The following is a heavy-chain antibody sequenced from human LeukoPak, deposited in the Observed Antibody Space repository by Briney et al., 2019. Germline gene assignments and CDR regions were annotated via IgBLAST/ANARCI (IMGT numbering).Heavy chain of an antibody. J-gene: IGHJ4*02. CDR3: ARDEGGWNFDY. V-gene: IGHV3-66*02. Sequence: GGSLRLSCAASGFTVSSNYMSWVRQAPGKGLEWVSVIYSGGNTHYADSVKGRFTISRDDSKNTLYLQMNSLRAEDTAVYYCARDEGGWNFDYWGQGTLVTVSS. CDR2: IYSGGNT. CDR1: GFTVSSNY. D-gene: IGHD6-19*01.